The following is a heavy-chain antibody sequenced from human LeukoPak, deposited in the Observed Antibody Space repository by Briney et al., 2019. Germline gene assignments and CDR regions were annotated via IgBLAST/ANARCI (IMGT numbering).Heavy chain of an antibody. Sequence: SETLSLTCTVSGGSISSYYWSWIRQPPGKGLEWIGYIYYSGSTNYNPSLKGRVTISVDTSKNQFSLKLSSVTAADTAVYYCARDITPYNLDYWGQGTLVTVSS. CDR1: GGSISSYY. D-gene: IGHD1-1*01. V-gene: IGHV4-59*01. J-gene: IGHJ4*02. CDR2: IYYSGST. CDR3: ARDITPYNLDY.